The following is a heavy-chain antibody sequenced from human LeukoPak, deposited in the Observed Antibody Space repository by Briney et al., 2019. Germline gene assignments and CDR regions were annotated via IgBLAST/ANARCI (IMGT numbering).Heavy chain of an antibody. CDR3: ARVWEVGAITDAEYGMDV. Sequence: ASVNVSCKASGYTFTSYGISWVRQAPGQGLEWMGWISAYNGNTNYAQKLQGRVTMTTDTSTSTAYMELRSLRSDDTAVYYCARVWEVGAITDAEYGMDVWGQGTTVTVSS. CDR1: GYTFTSYG. CDR2: ISAYNGNT. J-gene: IGHJ6*02. V-gene: IGHV1-18*01. D-gene: IGHD1-26*01.